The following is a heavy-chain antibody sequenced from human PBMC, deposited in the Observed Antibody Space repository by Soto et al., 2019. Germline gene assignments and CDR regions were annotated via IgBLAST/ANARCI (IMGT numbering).Heavy chain of an antibody. Sequence: SETLSLTCTVSGGSISSGDYYWSWIRQPPGKGLEWIGYIYYSGSTYYNPSLKSRVTISVDTSKNQFSLKLSSVTAADTAVYYCARACGGYYYSPPSYRFDYWGQGTPVTVSS. CDR3: ARACGGYYYSPPSYRFDY. CDR1: GGSISSGDYY. V-gene: IGHV4-30-4*01. D-gene: IGHD3-22*01. J-gene: IGHJ4*02. CDR2: IYYSGST.